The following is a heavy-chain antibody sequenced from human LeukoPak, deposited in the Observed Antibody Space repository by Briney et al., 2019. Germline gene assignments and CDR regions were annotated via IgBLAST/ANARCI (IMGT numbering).Heavy chain of an antibody. J-gene: IGHJ4*02. CDR3: ARVGDSSSFSY. CDR2: INHSGST. Sequence: PSETLSLTCAVYGGSFSGYYWSWIRQPPGKGLEWIGEINHSGSTNYNPSLKSRVTISVDTSKYQFSLKLSSVTAADTAVYYCARVGDSSSFSYWGQGTLVTVS. V-gene: IGHV4-34*01. D-gene: IGHD6-13*01. CDR1: GGSFSGYY.